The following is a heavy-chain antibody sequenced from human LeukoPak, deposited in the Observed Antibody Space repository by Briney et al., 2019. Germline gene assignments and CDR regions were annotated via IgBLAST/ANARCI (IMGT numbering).Heavy chain of an antibody. Sequence: SETLSLTCTVSGGSISSYYWSWIRQPPGKGLEWLGYIYYSGSTNYNPSLKSRVTISVDTSKNQFSLKLSSVTAADTAVYYCARGTTMIRGVRAYYDYWGQGTLVTVSS. CDR3: ARGTTMIRGVRAYYDY. J-gene: IGHJ4*02. CDR1: GGSISSYY. CDR2: IYYSGST. V-gene: IGHV4-59*01. D-gene: IGHD3-10*01.